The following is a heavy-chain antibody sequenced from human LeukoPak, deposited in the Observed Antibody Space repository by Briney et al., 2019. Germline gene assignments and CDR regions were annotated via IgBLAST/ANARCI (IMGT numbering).Heavy chain of an antibody. Sequence: GASVKVSCKASGGTFSSYAISWVRQAPRQGLEWMGRIIPMVGIANYVQKFQGRLTITADKSTSTAYMELSSLRSEDTAVYYCARGIAYSSSSAGGYNYYYYGMDVWGQGTTVTVSS. CDR3: ARGIAYSSSSAGGYNYYYYGMDV. D-gene: IGHD6-6*01. J-gene: IGHJ6*02. CDR2: IIPMVGIA. V-gene: IGHV1-69*04. CDR1: GGTFSSYA.